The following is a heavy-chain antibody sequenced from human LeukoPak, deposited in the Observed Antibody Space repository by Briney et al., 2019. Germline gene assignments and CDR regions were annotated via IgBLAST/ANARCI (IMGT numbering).Heavy chain of an antibody. J-gene: IGHJ4*02. CDR3: TRDLGSSSDN. Sequence: GASVKVSCKASGYTFTSYYMHWVRQAPGQGLEWMGIINPSGGSTSYAQKFQGRVTITTDESTSTAYMELSSLRSEDTAVYYCTRDLGSSSDNWGQGTLVTVSS. CDR2: INPSGGST. CDR1: GYTFTSYY. V-gene: IGHV1-46*01. D-gene: IGHD6-6*01.